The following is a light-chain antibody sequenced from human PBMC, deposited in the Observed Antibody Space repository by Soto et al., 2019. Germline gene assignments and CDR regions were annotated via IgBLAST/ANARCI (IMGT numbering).Light chain of an antibody. CDR3: QQYNSYSGT. Sequence: DVQVTQSPSSLSASVGDRVTITCLASQSISSWLAWYQQKPGKAPKLLIYKASSLESGVPSRFSGSGSGTEFTLTISSLQPDDFATYYCQQYNSYSGTFGGGTKV. V-gene: IGKV1-5*03. CDR1: QSISSW. J-gene: IGKJ4*01. CDR2: KAS.